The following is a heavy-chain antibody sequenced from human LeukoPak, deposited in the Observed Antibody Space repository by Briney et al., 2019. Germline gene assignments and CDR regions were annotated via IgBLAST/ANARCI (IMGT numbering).Heavy chain of an antibody. CDR1: GYTFTSHS. D-gene: IGHD5-18*01. V-gene: IGHV1-8*03. CDR2: MSPNSGNT. Sequence: ASVKVSCKASGYTFTSHSINWLRQAPGQGLEWMGWMSPNSGNTGSAQKFQGRVTFTRDTSISTSFMELSSLRSEDTAIYYCARGRPDTSVPRTYYMDVWGKGTTVTVSS. J-gene: IGHJ6*03. CDR3: ARGRPDTSVPRTYYMDV.